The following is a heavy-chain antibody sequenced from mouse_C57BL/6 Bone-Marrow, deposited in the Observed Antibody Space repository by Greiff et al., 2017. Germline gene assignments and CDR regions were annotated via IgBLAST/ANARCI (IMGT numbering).Heavy chain of an antibody. CDR3: ARIQLANLDYFDY. V-gene: IGHV1-19*01. J-gene: IGHJ2*01. Sequence: DVKLQESGPVLVKPGASVKMSCKASGYTFTDYYMNWVKQSHGQSLEWIGVINPYNGGTSYNQKFKGKDTLTVDKSSSTAYMELNSLTSEDAAVYYCARIQLANLDYFDYWGQDTTLTVSS. D-gene: IGHD4-1*02. CDR2: INPYNGGT. CDR1: GYTFTDYY.